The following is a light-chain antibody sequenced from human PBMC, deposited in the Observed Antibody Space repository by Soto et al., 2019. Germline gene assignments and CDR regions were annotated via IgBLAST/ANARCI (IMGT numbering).Light chain of an antibody. Sequence: EIVLTQSPAILSVSPGERATLSCRASQSVSSYLAWYQQKPGQAPRLLIYDASNRATGIPARFSGSGSGTDFTLTISSLEPEDFAVYYCQHRSNWPPITFGQGTRLEIK. CDR1: QSVSSY. CDR3: QHRSNWPPIT. CDR2: DAS. J-gene: IGKJ5*01. V-gene: IGKV3-11*01.